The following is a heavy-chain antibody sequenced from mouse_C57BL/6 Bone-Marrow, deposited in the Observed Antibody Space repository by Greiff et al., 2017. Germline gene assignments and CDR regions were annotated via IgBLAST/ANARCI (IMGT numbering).Heavy chain of an antibody. J-gene: IGHJ3*01. CDR1: GFNIKDDY. D-gene: IGHD1-1*01. CDR3: TIGGGSSFAY. Sequence: VHVKQSGAELVRPGASVKLSCTASGFNIKDDYMHWVKQRPEQGLEWIGWIDPENGDTEYASKFQGKATITADTSSNTAYLQLSSLTSEDTAVYYCTIGGGSSFAYWGQGTLVTVSA. V-gene: IGHV14-4*01. CDR2: IDPENGDT.